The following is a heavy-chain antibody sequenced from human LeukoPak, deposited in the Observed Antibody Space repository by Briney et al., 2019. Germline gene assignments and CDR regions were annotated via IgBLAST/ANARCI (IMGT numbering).Heavy chain of an antibody. CDR2: INHSGST. D-gene: IGHD3-22*01. CDR3: ARYRYYYDSSGYYPKGYFDY. V-gene: IGHV4-34*01. Sequence: PSEILSLTCAVYGGSFSGYYWSWIRQPPGKGLEWIGEINHSGSTNYNPSLKSRVTISVDTSKNQFSLKLSSVTAADTAVYYCARYRYYYDSSGYYPKGYFDYWGQGTLVTVSS. J-gene: IGHJ4*02. CDR1: GGSFSGYY.